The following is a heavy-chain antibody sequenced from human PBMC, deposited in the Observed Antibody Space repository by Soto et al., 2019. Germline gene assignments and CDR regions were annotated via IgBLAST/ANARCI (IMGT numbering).Heavy chain of an antibody. V-gene: IGHV3-21*01. CDR3: ARTGIGTIAVDPWDFDY. CDR2: ISSSSSYI. J-gene: IGHJ4*02. Sequence: EVQLVESGGGLVKPGGSLRLSCAASGFTFSSYSMNWVRQAPGKGLEWVSSISSSSSYIYYADSVKGRFTISRDNAKNSLYLQMNSLRAEDTAVYYCARTGIGTIAVDPWDFDYWGQGPLVTVSS. D-gene: IGHD6-19*01. CDR1: GFTFSSYS.